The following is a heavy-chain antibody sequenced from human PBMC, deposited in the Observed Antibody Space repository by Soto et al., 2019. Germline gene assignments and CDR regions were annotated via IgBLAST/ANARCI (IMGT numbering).Heavy chain of an antibody. CDR3: ALIRRGIHLWEHPNDY. Sequence: ASVKVSCKASGYTFAGYHIHWLRQAPGQGLEWMGSTNPSDGGTKHAQKFQGRVTMTRDTSIKTAYMNLSRLRSDDTATYYCALIRRGIHLWEHPNDYWGQGTMVTVYS. D-gene: IGHD1-26*01. J-gene: IGHJ4*02. CDR2: TNPSDGGT. CDR1: GYTFAGYH. V-gene: IGHV1-2*02.